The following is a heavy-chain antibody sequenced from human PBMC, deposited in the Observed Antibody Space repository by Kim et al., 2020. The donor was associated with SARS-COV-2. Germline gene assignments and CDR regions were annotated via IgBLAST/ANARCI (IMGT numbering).Heavy chain of an antibody. Sequence: ASVKVSCKASGYTFAVFFMHWVRQAPGQGLEWMGWFNPNNGATNFAQNFQGRVSMTGDTSMSTAYMELASLTSDDTAVYYCTRDGVNCNSTTCRALESWGQGTLVTVS. V-gene: IGHV1-2*02. CDR3: TRDGVNCNSTTCRALES. CDR2: FNPNNGAT. J-gene: IGHJ5*02. CDR1: GYTFAVFF. D-gene: IGHD2-2*01.